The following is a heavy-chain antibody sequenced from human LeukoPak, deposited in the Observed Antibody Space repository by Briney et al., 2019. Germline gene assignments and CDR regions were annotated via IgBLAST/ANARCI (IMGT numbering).Heavy chain of an antibody. CDR1: GFTFSSYS. Sequence: GGSLRLSCAASGFTFSSYSMNWVRQAPGKGLEWVSSISSSSSYIYYADSVKGRFTISRDNAKNSLYLQMNSLRAEDTALYHCARGHNPNFKCWFDPWGQGTLVTVSS. J-gene: IGHJ5*02. CDR2: ISSSSSYI. D-gene: IGHD1-1*01. CDR3: ARGHNPNFKCWFDP. V-gene: IGHV3-21*04.